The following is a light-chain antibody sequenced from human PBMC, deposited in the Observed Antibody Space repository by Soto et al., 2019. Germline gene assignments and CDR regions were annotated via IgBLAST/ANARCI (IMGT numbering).Light chain of an antibody. J-gene: IGLJ1*01. Sequence: VLTPPPSASGTPGQRVSISCSGSSSNIGRNFVYWYQQLPGTAPKLIIFRDTQRPSGVPDRFSASKSGTSASLAIRGLRSDDEADYYCATWDDSASAYVFGIGTKVTVL. CDR1: SSNIGRNF. CDR2: RDT. CDR3: ATWDDSASAYV. V-gene: IGLV1-47*01.